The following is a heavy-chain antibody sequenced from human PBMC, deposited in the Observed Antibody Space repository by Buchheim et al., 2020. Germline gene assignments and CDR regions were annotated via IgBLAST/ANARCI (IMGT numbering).Heavy chain of an antibody. CDR1: GASISSGGYH. CDR3: AAYQARRGGQGY. CDR2: INSDGSS. Sequence: QMQLQESGPGLVKPSQTLSLTCTVSGASISSGGYHWSWIRQHPGKGLEWIGFINSDGSSHSNPSLKGRITISVDTSQNQFSLRLSSVAAADTAVYYCAAYQARRGGQGYWGQGTL. D-gene: IGHD2-2*01. V-gene: IGHV4-31*03. J-gene: IGHJ4*02.